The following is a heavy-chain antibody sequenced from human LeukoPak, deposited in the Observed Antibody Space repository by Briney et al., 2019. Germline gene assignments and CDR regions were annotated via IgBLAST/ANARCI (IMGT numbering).Heavy chain of an antibody. J-gene: IGHJ4*02. D-gene: IGHD6-13*01. V-gene: IGHV1-69*05. CDR3: ATGIAAARGDY. Sequence: SVKVSCKASGGTFSSYAISWVRQASGQGLEWMGGIIPIFSTANYAQKFQGRVTITTDESTSTAYMELSSLRSEDTAVYYCATGIAAARGDYWGQGTLVTVSS. CDR2: IIPIFSTA. CDR1: GGTFSSYA.